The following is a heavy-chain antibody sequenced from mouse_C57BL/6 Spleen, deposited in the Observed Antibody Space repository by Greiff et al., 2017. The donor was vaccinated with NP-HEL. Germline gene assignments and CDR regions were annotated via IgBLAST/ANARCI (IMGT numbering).Heavy chain of an antibody. J-gene: IGHJ4*01. Sequence: EVQVVESGGGLVKPGGSLKLSCAASGFTFSDYGMHWVRQAPEKGLEWVAYISSGSSTIYYADTVKGRFTISRDNAKNTLFLQMTSLRSEDTAMYYCARRTTAHAMDYWGQGTSVTVSS. D-gene: IGHD1-2*01. CDR2: ISSGSSTI. V-gene: IGHV5-17*01. CDR3: ARRTTAHAMDY. CDR1: GFTFSDYG.